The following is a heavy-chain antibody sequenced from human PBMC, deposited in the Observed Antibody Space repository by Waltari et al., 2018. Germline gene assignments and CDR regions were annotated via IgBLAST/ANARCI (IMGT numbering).Heavy chain of an antibody. CDR1: GYTFTSYG. D-gene: IGHD5-18*01. Sequence: VQLVQSGAEVKKPGASVKVSCKASGYTFTSYGISWVRQAPGKGLEWVSSISSSSSYIYYADSVKGRFTISRDNAKNSLYLQMNSLRAEDTAVYYCARDGYSYGYDYWGQGTLVTVSS. CDR2: ISSSSSYI. CDR3: ARDGYSYGYDY. J-gene: IGHJ4*02. V-gene: IGHV3-21*01.